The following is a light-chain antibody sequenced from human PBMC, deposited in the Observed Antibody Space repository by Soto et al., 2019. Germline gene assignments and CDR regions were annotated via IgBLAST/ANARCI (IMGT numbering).Light chain of an antibody. CDR1: SSDVGGYNY. CDR3: SSYAGSSTYV. CDR2: EVS. V-gene: IGLV2-8*01. Sequence: QSALTQPPSAPGSPGQSVTISCTGTSSDVGGYNYVSWYQQHPGKAPKLMIYEVSKRPSGVPDRFSGSKSGNTASLTVSGLQAEDEADYYCSSYAGSSTYVFGTGTKVTVL. J-gene: IGLJ1*01.